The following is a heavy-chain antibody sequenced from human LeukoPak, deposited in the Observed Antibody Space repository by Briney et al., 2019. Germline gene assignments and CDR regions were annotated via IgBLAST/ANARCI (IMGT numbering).Heavy chain of an antibody. V-gene: IGHV3-23*01. CDR1: GFTFRNYA. J-gene: IGHJ4*02. D-gene: IGHD2-8*01. CDR2: VTGNGDTT. CDR3: ARNAADCTTSACYDS. Sequence: LSGGSLRLPCAASGFTFRNYAMTWVRQAPGKGLEWVSVVTGNGDTTYYADSLKGRFTISRDNSRNTLYLQMNSLRAEDTAVYHCARNAADCTTSACYDSWGQGTLVTVSS.